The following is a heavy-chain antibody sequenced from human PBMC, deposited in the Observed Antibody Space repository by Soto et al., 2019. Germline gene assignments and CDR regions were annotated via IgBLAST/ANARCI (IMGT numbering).Heavy chain of an antibody. CDR1: GGSFSGYY. CDR3: GRCGGFFSSTICYHLYYYYYVMDV. V-gene: IGHV4-34*01. Sequence: ASETLSLTCAVYGGSFSGYYWSWIRQPPGKGLEWIGEINHSGSTNYNPSLKSRVTISADTSKNQFSLRLSSVTAEDPAEYYCGRCGGFFSSTICYHLYYYYYVMDVWGQGTTVTVSS. J-gene: IGHJ6*02. CDR2: INHSGST. D-gene: IGHD2-2*01.